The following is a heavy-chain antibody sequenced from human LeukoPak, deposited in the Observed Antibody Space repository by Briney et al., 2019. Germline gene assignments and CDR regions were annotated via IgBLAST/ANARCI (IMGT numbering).Heavy chain of an antibody. CDR2: IYPGDSDT. CDR1: GYTFTNYW. CDR3: ARHIGLTTRYFDY. D-gene: IGHD4/OR15-4a*01. J-gene: IGHJ4*02. Sequence: GESLKISCKGSGYTFTNYWIGWVRQMPGKGLEWMGMIYPGDSDTRYSPSLQGHVTISADKSTTTAYLQWSSLKASDTAMYYCARHIGLTTRYFDYWGQGTLVTISS. V-gene: IGHV5-51*01.